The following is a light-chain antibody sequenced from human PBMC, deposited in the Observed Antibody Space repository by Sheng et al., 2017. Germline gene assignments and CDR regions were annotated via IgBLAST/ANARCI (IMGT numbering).Light chain of an antibody. V-gene: IGKV1-39*01. CDR2: DAA. Sequence: DIQLTQSPSSLSAAVGDTVTITCRASQTVGVYLNWYQQKPGRAPKVLIYDAASLHNGVPSRFSGRGSGTEFTLTVTGLQPDDVATYFCQQSYNTPQITFGGGPRWSSN. CDR3: QQSYNTPQIT. CDR1: QTVGVY. J-gene: IGKJ4*01.